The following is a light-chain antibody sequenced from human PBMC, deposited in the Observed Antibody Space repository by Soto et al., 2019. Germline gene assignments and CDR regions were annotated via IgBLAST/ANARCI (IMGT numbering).Light chain of an antibody. CDR3: LQYHNLWA. CDR2: RAS. CDR1: QNIYSN. V-gene: IGKV3-15*01. J-gene: IGKJ1*01. Sequence: IVMTQSPATLSVSPGERVTLSCRASQNIYSNIAWYQQRPGQAPRLLISRASTRATGVPARFSGSGSGTDFTLTISSLQSEDFTVYSCLQYHNLWAFGQGTKVDSK.